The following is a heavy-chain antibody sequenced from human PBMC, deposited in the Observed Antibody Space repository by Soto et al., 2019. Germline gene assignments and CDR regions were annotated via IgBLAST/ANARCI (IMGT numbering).Heavy chain of an antibody. Sequence: SGPTLVNPTQTLPLTCTFSGFPLSTSEVGVVWLRQPPGKALELLGTIYWDDDKRYSPLPNKRLTITKDTSKNQVVLTMTNMDSVDTGPYYGARLTDLYLMFDFWGQGTQVTVSS. D-gene: IGHD3-16*01. V-gene: IGHV2-5*02. J-gene: IGHJ4*02. CDR3: ARLTDLYLMFDF. CDR1: GFPLSTSEVG. CDR2: IYWDDDK.